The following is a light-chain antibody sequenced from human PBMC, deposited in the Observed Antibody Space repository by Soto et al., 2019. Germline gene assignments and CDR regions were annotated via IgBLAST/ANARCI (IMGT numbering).Light chain of an antibody. V-gene: IGLV3-21*04. CDR1: NIGSIS. CDR3: QVWDTSSDHPV. CDR2: YDS. Sequence: SYELTQPPSVSVAPGETATITCGGNNIGSISVHWYQQRPGQAPVLVIYYDSDRPSGIPERFSGSNSGNTATLSISRVELGDEADYYCQVWDTSSDHPVFGGGTKLTVL. J-gene: IGLJ2*01.